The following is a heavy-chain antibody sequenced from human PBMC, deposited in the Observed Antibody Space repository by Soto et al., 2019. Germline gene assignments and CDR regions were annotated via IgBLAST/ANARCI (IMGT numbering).Heavy chain of an antibody. V-gene: IGHV1-3*01. Sequence: QVQLVQSGAEVKKPGASVKVSCKASGYTFTSYAMHWVRQAPGQRLEWMGWINAGNGNTKYSQKFQGRVTITRDTSACTAYMELSSLRSEDMAVYYCARSHEPNNVPSIYYYGMDLWGQGTTVTVSS. D-gene: IGHD3-3*02. CDR2: INAGNGNT. J-gene: IGHJ6*02. CDR1: GYTFTSYA. CDR3: ARSHEPNNVPSIYYYGMDL.